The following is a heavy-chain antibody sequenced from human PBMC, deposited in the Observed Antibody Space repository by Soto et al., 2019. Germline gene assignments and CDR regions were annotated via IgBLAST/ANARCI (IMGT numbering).Heavy chain of an antibody. V-gene: IGHV1-46*03. CDR3: FRDVGD. D-gene: IGHD3-3*01. J-gene: IGHJ4*02. CDR1: GNIFTSQY. Sequence: QVRLVQSGAEVKKPGASVKVSCKVSGNIFTSQYMHWVRQAPGQGLEWMAMINPSGGRTSYAQMFQGRVTMTRDTSTSTVHMELSSLRSEDTAVYYCFRDVGDWGQGTLVTVSS. CDR2: INPSGGRT.